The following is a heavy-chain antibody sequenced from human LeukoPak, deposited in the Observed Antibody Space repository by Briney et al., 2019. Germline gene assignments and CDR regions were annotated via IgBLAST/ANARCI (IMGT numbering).Heavy chain of an antibody. J-gene: IGHJ3*02. V-gene: IGHV3-30-3*01. CDR2: ISYDGSNK. Sequence: GGSLRLSCAASGFTFSSYAMHWVRQAPGKGLEWVAVISYDGSNKYYADSVKGRFTISRDNSKNTLYLQMNSLRAEDTAVYYCERDYDAFDIWGQGTMVTVSS. CDR1: GFTFSSYA. CDR3: ERDYDAFDI.